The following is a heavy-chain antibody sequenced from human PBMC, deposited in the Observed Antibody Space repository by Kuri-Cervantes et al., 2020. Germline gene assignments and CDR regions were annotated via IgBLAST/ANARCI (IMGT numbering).Heavy chain of an antibody. J-gene: IGHJ4*02. CDR1: GFTFSSYA. D-gene: IGHD3-10*01. CDR2: ISNSDDTT. Sequence: GESLKISCVASGFTFSSYAMRWVRQAPGRGLEWVSTISNSDDTTYYSDSVKGRFTISRDNSKNTLYLQMNSLRAEDTAVYYCARPMVRGASPDYWGQGTLVTVSS. CDR3: ARPMVRGASPDY. V-gene: IGHV3-23*01.